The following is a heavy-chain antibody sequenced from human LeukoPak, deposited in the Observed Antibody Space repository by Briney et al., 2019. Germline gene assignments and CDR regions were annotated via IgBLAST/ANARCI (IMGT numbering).Heavy chain of an antibody. V-gene: IGHV3-30*18. CDR2: ISYDGSNK. D-gene: IGHD3-22*01. CDR3: AKDRSTYYYDSSGYYPDAFDI. J-gene: IGHJ3*02. Sequence: PGGSLRLSCAASGFSFSSYGIHWVRQAPGKGLEWMADISYDGSNKYYADSVKGRFTISRDNSKNTLYLQMNSLRAEDTAVYYCAKDRSTYYYDSSGYYPDAFDIWGQGTMVTVSS. CDR1: GFSFSSYG.